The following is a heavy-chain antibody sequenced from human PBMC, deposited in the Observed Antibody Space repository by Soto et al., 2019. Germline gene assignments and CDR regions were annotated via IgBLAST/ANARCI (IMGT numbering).Heavy chain of an antibody. Sequence: QVQLVESGGGVVQPGRSLRLSCAASGFTFSSYAMHWVRQAPGKGLEWVAVISYDGSNKYYADSVKGRFTISRDNSKNTLYLQMNSLRAEDTAVYYCARDPHWGQGNLVTVSS. V-gene: IGHV3-30-3*01. J-gene: IGHJ4*02. CDR3: ARDPH. CDR1: GFTFSSYA. CDR2: ISYDGSNK.